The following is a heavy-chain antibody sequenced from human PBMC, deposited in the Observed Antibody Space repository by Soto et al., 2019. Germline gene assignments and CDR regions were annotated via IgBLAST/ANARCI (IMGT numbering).Heavy chain of an antibody. Sequence: SETLSLTCAVYGGSFSGYYWSWIRQPPGKGLEWIGEINHSGSTNYNPSLKSRVTISVDTSKNQFSLKLSSVTAADTAVYYCARGSLYWRQHNWFDPWGQGTLVTV. D-gene: IGHD2-8*02. CDR3: ARGSLYWRQHNWFDP. J-gene: IGHJ5*02. V-gene: IGHV4-34*01. CDR1: GGSFSGYY. CDR2: INHSGST.